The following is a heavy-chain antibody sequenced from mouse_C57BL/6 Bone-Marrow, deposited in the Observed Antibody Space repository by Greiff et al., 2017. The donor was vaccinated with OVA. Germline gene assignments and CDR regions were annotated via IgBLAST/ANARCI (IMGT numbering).Heavy chain of an antibody. CDR2: ISDGGSYT. J-gene: IGHJ4*01. D-gene: IGHD2-3*01. V-gene: IGHV5-4*01. CDR1: GFTFSSYA. Sequence: EVKLMESGGGLVKPGGSLKLSCAASGFTFSSYAMSWVRQTPEKRLEWVATISDGGSYTYYPDNVKGRFTIARDNAKNNLYLQMSHLKSEDTAMYYCARDYDPYYAMGYWGQGASVTVSS. CDR3: ARDYDPYYAMGY.